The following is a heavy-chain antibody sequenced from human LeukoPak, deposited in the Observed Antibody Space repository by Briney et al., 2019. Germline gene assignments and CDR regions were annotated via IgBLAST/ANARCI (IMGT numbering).Heavy chain of an antibody. J-gene: IGHJ4*02. CDR1: GYTFTGYY. CDR3: AIVLRFLEWTPSLGY. V-gene: IGHV1-2*02. Sequence: GASVKVSCKASGYTFTGYYMHWVRQAPGQGLEWMGWINPNSGGTNYAQKFQGRVTMTRDTSISTAYMELSRLRSDGTAVYYCAIVLRFLEWTPSLGYWGQGTLVTVSS. D-gene: IGHD3-3*01. CDR2: INPNSGGT.